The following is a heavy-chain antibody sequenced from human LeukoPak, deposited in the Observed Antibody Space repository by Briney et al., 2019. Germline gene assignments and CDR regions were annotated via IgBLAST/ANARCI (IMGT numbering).Heavy chain of an antibody. CDR1: GFSFSGYW. Sequence: GGSLRLSCAASGFSFSGYWMSWVRQAPGKGLEWVADIEPDGSGKTYVDSVKGRFTISRDNAQQSLYLQMDTLTAEDTAVYYCAKVDATVHGFMDVWGQGTTVTVSS. CDR2: IEPDGSGK. J-gene: IGHJ6*02. CDR3: AKVDATVHGFMDV. V-gene: IGHV3-7*03. D-gene: IGHD4-17*01.